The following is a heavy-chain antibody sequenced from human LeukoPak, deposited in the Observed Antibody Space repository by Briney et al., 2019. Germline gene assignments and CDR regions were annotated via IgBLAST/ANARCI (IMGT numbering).Heavy chain of an antibody. J-gene: IGHJ3*02. V-gene: IGHV4-30-2*01. CDR3: ASPGWLQSEGAAFDI. Sequence: PSETLSLTCTVSGGSISSGGYYWSWIRQPPGKGLEWIGYIYHSGSTYYNPSLKSRVTISVDRSKNQFSLELCSVTAADTAVYYCASPGWLQSEGAAFDIWGQGTMVTVSS. CDR2: IYHSGST. CDR1: GGSISSGGYY. D-gene: IGHD5-24*01.